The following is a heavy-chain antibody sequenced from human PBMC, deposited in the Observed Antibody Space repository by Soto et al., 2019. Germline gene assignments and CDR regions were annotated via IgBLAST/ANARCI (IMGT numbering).Heavy chain of an antibody. J-gene: IGHJ4*02. D-gene: IGHD3-3*01. V-gene: IGHV4-31*03. CDR3: ARLKESFYPYYFDY. CDR2: IYYSGST. Sequence: PSETLSLTCTVSGGSISSGGSYWSWIRQHPGKGLEWIGYIYYSGSTYYNPSLKSRVTISIDTSKNQFSLKLSSVTAADTAVYYCARLKESFYPYYFDYWGQGTLVTVSS. CDR1: GGSISSGGSY.